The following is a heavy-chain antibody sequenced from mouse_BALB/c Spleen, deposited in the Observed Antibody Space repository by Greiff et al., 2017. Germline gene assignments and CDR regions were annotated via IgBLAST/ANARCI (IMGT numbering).Heavy chain of an antibody. D-gene: IGHD2-4*01. J-gene: IGHJ1*01. CDR2: IWAGGST. CDR1: GFSLTSYG. V-gene: IGHV2-9*02. Sequence: VMLVESGPGLVAPSQSLSITCTVSGFSLTSYGVHWVRQPPGKGLEWLGVIWAGGSTNYNSALMSRLSISKDNSKSQVFLKMNSLQTDDTAMYYCARGVYDYDEAYWYFDVWGAGTTVTVSS. CDR3: ARGVYDYDEAYWYFDV.